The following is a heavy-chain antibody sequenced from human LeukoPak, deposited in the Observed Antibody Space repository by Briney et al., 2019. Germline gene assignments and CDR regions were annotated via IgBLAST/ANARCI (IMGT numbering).Heavy chain of an antibody. Sequence: GASVKVSCKASGYTFTGYDINWVRQATGQGLEWMGWMNPNSGNTGYAQKFQGRVTITRNTSISTAYMELSSLRSEDTAVYYCARGRLLDAFDIWGQGTMVTVSS. CDR1: GYTFTGYD. D-gene: IGHD2/OR15-2a*01. CDR3: ARGRLLDAFDI. J-gene: IGHJ3*02. CDR2: MNPNSGNT. V-gene: IGHV1-8*03.